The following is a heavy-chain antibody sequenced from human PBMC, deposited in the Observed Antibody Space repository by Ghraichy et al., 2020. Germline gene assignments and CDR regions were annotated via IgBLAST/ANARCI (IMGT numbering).Heavy chain of an antibody. D-gene: IGHD4-17*01. Sequence: SETLSLTCAVYGGSFSGYYWSWIRQPPGKGLEWIGEINHSGSTNYNPSLKSRVTISVDTSKNQFSLKLSSVTAADTAVYYCARAGDLFDYWGQGTLVTVSS. CDR2: INHSGST. V-gene: IGHV4-34*01. J-gene: IGHJ4*02. CDR3: ARAGDLFDY. CDR1: GGSFSGYY.